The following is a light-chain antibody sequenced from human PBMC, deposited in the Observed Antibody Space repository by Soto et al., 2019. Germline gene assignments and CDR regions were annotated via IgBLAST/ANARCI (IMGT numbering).Light chain of an antibody. CDR3: QSYDSSLSGYV. Sequence: QSVLTQPPSVSGAPGQRVTFSCTGSSSNIGGYDVHWYQQLPGTAPKLLIYANSNRPSGVPDRFSGSKSGSSVSLAITGLQAEDEDEYYCQSYDSSLSGYVFGAGTKLTVL. CDR1: SSNIGGYD. J-gene: IGLJ1*01. CDR2: ANS. V-gene: IGLV1-40*01.